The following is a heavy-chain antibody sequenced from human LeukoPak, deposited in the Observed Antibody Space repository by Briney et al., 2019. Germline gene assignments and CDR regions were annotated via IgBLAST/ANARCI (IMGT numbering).Heavy chain of an antibody. CDR3: ARRSSGYYFDY. CDR2: IYPGDSDT. D-gene: IGHD3-22*01. J-gene: IGHJ4*02. V-gene: IGHV5-51*01. CDR1: GSIFTNYW. Sequence: GASLQISCKGSGSIFTNYWIGWGRQLPGKGVEWMGIIYPGDSDTRYSPSFQGQVTISVGKSISTAYLQWSSLKASDTAMYYCARRSSGYYFDYWGQGTLVTVSS.